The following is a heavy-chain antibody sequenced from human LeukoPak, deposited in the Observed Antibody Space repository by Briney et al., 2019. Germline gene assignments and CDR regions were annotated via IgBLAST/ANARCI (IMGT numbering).Heavy chain of an antibody. CDR1: GFTVSSNY. CDR3: ARDFVAGCTDY. D-gene: IGHD2-21*01. CDR2: IKQDGSEK. J-gene: IGHJ4*02. Sequence: GGSLRLSCAASGFTVSSNYMSWVRQAPGKGLEWVANIKQDGSEKYYVDSVKGRFTISRDNAKNSLYLQMNSLRAEDTAVYYCARDFVAGCTDYWGQGTLVTVSS. V-gene: IGHV3-7*01.